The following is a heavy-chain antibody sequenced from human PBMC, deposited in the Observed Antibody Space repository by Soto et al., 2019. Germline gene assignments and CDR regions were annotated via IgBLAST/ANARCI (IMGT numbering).Heavy chain of an antibody. D-gene: IGHD1-20*01. CDR3: AREDNWNDVPHDY. CDR2: INPSGGST. V-gene: IGHV1-46*01. Sequence: GGPVKVSCKASGYTFTSYYMHWVRQAPGQGLEWMGIINPSGGSTSYAQKFQGRVTMTRDTSTSTVYMELSSLRSEDTAVYYCAREDNWNDVPHDYWGQGTLVTVSS. CDR1: GYTFTSYY. J-gene: IGHJ4*02.